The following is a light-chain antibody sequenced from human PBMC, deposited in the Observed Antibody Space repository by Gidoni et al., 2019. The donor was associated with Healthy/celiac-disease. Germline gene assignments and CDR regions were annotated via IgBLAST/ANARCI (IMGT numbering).Light chain of an antibody. J-gene: IGLJ2*01. V-gene: IGLV3-19*01. Sequence: SSELTQDPAVSVALGQTVRITCQGDSLRSYYASWYQQKPGQAPVLVIYGKNNPPSGIPDRFSGSSSGNTASLTITGAQAEDEADYYCNSRDSSGNLVVFGGGTKLTVL. CDR2: GKN. CDR1: SLRSYY. CDR3: NSRDSSGNLVV.